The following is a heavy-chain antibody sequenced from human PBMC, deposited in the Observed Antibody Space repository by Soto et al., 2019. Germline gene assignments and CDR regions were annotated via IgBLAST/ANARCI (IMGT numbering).Heavy chain of an antibody. CDR2: IWYDGSNK. Sequence: GWSLRLSCAASGFTFSSYGMHWVRQAPGKGLEWVAFIWYDGSNKYYADSVKGRFTISRDNSKNTLYLQMNSLRAEDTAVYYCAREVGHGWFDPWGQGTLVTVSS. CDR3: AREVGHGWFDP. V-gene: IGHV3-33*01. J-gene: IGHJ5*02. CDR1: GFTFSSYG.